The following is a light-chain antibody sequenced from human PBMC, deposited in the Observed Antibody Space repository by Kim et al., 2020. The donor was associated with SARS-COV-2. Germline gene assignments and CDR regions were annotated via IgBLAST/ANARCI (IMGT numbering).Light chain of an antibody. CDR1: QSIGHY. Sequence: ASVGDRVTITCRASQSIGHYLNWYQQKPGRAPKLLIYGSSKLESGVPSRFGGSGSGTDFTLTISTLQPDDFATYFCQQSYNSPLTFGGGTKLEI. V-gene: IGKV1-39*01. J-gene: IGKJ4*01. CDR3: QQSYNSPLT. CDR2: GSS.